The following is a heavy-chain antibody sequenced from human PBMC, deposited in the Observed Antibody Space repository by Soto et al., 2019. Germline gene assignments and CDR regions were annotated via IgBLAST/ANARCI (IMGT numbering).Heavy chain of an antibody. J-gene: IGHJ5*02. CDR2: IKSNADGGTI. V-gene: IGHV3-15*07. CDR1: GFTFSNAW. Sequence: EVQLVESGGGLVKPGGSLRLSCAASGFTFSNAWMIWVRQAPGRGLEWVGRIKSNADGGTIEYAAPVKGRFTISRDDSENTFYLQMNSLKPEDTAVYYCTTCLTAAPRRFDPWGQGTLVTVSS. D-gene: IGHD2-21*02. CDR3: TTCLTAAPRRFDP.